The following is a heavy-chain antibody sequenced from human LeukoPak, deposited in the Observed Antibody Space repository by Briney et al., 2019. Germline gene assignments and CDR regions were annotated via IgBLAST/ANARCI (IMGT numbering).Heavy chain of an antibody. CDR2: INHSGST. V-gene: IGHV4-34*01. Sequence: SETLSLTCAVYGGSFSGYYWSWTRQPPGKGLEWIGEINHSGSTNYNPSLKSRVTISVDTSKNQFSLKLSSVTAADTAVYYCARGQRDSSGYYYYYYGMDVWGQGTTVTVSS. CDR3: ARGQRDSSGYYYYYYGMDV. CDR1: GGSFSGYY. D-gene: IGHD3-22*01. J-gene: IGHJ6*02.